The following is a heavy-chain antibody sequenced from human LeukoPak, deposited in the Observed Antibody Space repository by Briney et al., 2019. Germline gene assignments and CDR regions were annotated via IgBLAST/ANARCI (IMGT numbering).Heavy chain of an antibody. V-gene: IGHV4-34*01. CDR2: INHSGST. CDR3: ARRVLLWFGEFHYYYMDV. CDR1: GFTFSSYA. D-gene: IGHD3-10*01. J-gene: IGHJ6*03. Sequence: PGGSLRLSCAASGFTFSSYAMSWVRQPPGKGLEWIGEINHSGSTNYNPSLKSRVTISVDTSKNQFSLKLSSVTAADTAVYYCARRVLLWFGEFHYYYMDVWGKGTTVTISS.